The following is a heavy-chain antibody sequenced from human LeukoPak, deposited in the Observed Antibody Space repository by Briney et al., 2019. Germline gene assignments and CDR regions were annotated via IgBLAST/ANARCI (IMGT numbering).Heavy chain of an antibody. D-gene: IGHD3-22*01. CDR1: GFTFSSYT. CDR3: AKLSTHYYYDWYYFDY. CDR2: ISTSGHNT. Sequence: GGSLRLSCAASGFTFSSYTMTWVRQAPGKGLEWVSAISTSGHNTFYADSVKGRFTISRDNSKDTLFLQMNSLRAEDTAVYYCAKLSTHYYYDWYYFDYWGQGTLVTVSS. J-gene: IGHJ4*02. V-gene: IGHV3-23*01.